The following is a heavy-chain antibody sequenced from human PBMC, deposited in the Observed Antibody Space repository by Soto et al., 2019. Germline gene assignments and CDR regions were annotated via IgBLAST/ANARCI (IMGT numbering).Heavy chain of an antibody. Sequence: PSETLSLTCTVSGGSISSSSYYWGWIRQPPGKGLEWIGSIYYSGSTYYNPSLKSRVTISVDTSKNQFSLKLSSVTAADTAVYYCAGGGWYYYDSRGLDYWGQGTLVTVSS. V-gene: IGHV4-39*01. CDR2: IYYSGST. CDR3: AGGGWYYYDSRGLDY. CDR1: GGSISSSSYY. D-gene: IGHD3-22*01. J-gene: IGHJ4*02.